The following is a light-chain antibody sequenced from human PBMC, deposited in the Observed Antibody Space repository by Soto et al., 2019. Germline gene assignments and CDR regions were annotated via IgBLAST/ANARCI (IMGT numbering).Light chain of an antibody. Sequence: EIQMTQSPATLSVYRGYRSTIACVASQSITSNLAWYQQKPGQAPRLLIYGASTRATGIPPRFSGSGSGTEFTLTISSLQPEDFAVYYCQQYNNWPPWTFGQGTKVDIK. V-gene: IGKV3-15*01. CDR2: GAS. CDR1: QSITSN. CDR3: QQYNNWPPWT. J-gene: IGKJ1*01.